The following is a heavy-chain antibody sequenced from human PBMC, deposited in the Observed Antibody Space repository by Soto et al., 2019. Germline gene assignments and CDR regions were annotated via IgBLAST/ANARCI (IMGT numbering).Heavy chain of an antibody. Sequence: SETLSLTCAVSGGSISSSNWWSWVRQPPGKGLEWIGEIYHSGSTNYTPSLKSRVTISVDKSKNQFSLKLSSVTAADTAVYYCARDWFTEYSSSFGMDVWGQGTTVTVSS. CDR1: GGSISSSNW. D-gene: IGHD6-6*01. CDR2: IYHSGST. J-gene: IGHJ6*02. V-gene: IGHV4-4*02. CDR3: ARDWFTEYSSSFGMDV.